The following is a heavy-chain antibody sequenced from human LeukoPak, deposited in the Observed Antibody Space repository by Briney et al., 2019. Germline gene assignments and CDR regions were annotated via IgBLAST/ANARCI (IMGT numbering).Heavy chain of an antibody. CDR2: ISGSGSTI. CDR1: GFTFSSYD. J-gene: IGHJ4*02. V-gene: IGHV3-48*03. Sequence: QAGGSLRLSCAVSGFTFSSYDMNWVRQAPGKGLEWVSYISGSGSTIYYADSVKGRLTISSDNAKNSLYLQMSSLRAEDTAVYYCARVASGSYYVLDYWGRGTLVTVSS. D-gene: IGHD1-26*01. CDR3: ARVASGSYYVLDY.